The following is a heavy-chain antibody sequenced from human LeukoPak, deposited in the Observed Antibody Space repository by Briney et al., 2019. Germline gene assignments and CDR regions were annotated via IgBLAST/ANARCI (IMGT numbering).Heavy chain of an antibody. D-gene: IGHD6-13*01. CDR2: IYPGDSDT. V-gene: IGHV5-51*01. CDR1: GYGFTSYW. CDR3: ARHTSSIAAAGNIYFDY. J-gene: IGHJ4*02. Sequence: GESLKISCKGSGYGFTSYWIGWVRQMPGRGLEWMGIIYPGDSDTRYSPSFQGQVTISADKSISTAYLQWSSLKASDTAMYYCARHTSSIAAAGNIYFDYWGQGTLVTVSS.